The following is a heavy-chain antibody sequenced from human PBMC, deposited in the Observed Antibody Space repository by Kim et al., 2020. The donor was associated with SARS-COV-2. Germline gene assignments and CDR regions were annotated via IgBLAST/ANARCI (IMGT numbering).Heavy chain of an antibody. V-gene: IGHV3-30*18. CDR1: GFTFSSYG. D-gene: IGHD6-19*01. CDR3: AKDRWPTIAVAGTNNWFDP. J-gene: IGHJ5*02. Sequence: GGSLRLSCAASGFTFSSYGMHWVRQAPGKGLEWVAVISYDGSNKYYADSVKGRFTISRDNSKNTLYLQMNSLRAEDTAVYYCAKDRWPTIAVAGTNNWFDPWGQGTLVTVSS. CDR2: ISYDGSNK.